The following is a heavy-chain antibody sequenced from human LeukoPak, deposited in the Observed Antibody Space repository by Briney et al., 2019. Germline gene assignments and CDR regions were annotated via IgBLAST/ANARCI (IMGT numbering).Heavy chain of an antibody. CDR1: GGSISSSSYY. J-gene: IGHJ4*02. CDR2: IYYSGST. D-gene: IGHD1-1*01. V-gene: IGHV4-39*01. Sequence: SETLSLTCTVSGGSISSSSYYWGWIRQPPGKGLEYIGYIYYSGSTYYNPSLKSQVTISVDRSKNQFSLKLSSVTAADTAVYYCARQGSWNGPFDYWGQGTLVTVSS. CDR3: ARQGSWNGPFDY.